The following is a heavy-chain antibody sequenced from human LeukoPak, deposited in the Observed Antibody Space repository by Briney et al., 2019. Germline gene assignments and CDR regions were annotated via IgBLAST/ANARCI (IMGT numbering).Heavy chain of an antibody. CDR3: FVGSTQYCSSTSCRRGSIDY. D-gene: IGHD2-2*01. Sequence: SVKVSCKASGGTFSSYAISWVRQAPGQGLEWMGGIIPIFGTANYAQKFQGRVMITADKSTSPAYMELSNLRSEDTAVYYCFVGSTQYCSSTSCRRGSIDYWGQGTLVTVSS. CDR2: IIPIFGTA. V-gene: IGHV1-69*06. J-gene: IGHJ4*02. CDR1: GGTFSSYA.